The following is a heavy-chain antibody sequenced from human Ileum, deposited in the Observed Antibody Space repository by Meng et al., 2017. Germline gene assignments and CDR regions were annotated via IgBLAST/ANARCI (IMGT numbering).Heavy chain of an antibody. CDR2: INHSGRT. Sequence: VTRLQWGAGLLKPSETLSLTCAVDGGSFCGYYWSWIRQPPGKVLEWIGEINHSGRTNYNPSLKSRVTISVDTSKNQFSLKLSSVTAADTAVYYCATRSSGQAPDYWGQGTLVTVSS. J-gene: IGHJ4*02. V-gene: IGHV4-34*01. CDR3: ATRSSGQAPDY. CDR1: GGSFCGYY. D-gene: IGHD3-22*01.